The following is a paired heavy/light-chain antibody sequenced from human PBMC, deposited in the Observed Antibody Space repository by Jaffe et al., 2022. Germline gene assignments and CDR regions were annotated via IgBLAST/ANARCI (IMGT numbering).Light chain of an antibody. J-gene: IGLJ1*01. Sequence: QSVLTQPPSVSAAPGQKVTISCSGRSSNIGNNYVSWYQQLPGTAPKLLIYENNKRPPGIPDRFSGSKSGTSATLGITGLQTGDEADYYCGTWDSSLSAYVFGTGTKVSVL. CDR1: SSNIGNNY. CDR3: GTWDSSLSAYV. CDR2: ENN. V-gene: IGLV1-51*02.
Heavy chain of an antibody. J-gene: IGHJ4*02. V-gene: IGHV3-30*02. D-gene: IGHD3-10*01. CDR3: AKDYYDSGSFSILL. CDR1: GFTFSSYG. Sequence: QVQVEESGGGEVQPGGSLRLSCAASGFTFSSYGMHWVRQAPGKGLEWVAFIRYDGSIKYYTDPVKGRFTISRDNSKNTLYLQMNSLRAEDTAVYYCAKDYYDSGSFSILLWGQGTLVTVSS. CDR2: IRYDGSIK.